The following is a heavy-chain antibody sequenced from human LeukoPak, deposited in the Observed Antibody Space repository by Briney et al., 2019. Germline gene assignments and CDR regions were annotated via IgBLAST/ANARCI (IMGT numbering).Heavy chain of an antibody. J-gene: IGHJ6*02. V-gene: IGHV3-48*03. CDR3: ARDMRPDYGMDV. CDR1: GFTFSSYE. D-gene: IGHD3-16*01. CDR2: ISSSGSTI. Sequence: GGSLRLSCAASGFTFSSYEMNWVRQAPGKGLEWVSYISSSGSTIYYADSVKGRFTISRGNAKNSLYLQMNSLRAEDTAVYYCARDMRPDYGMDVWGQGTTVTVSS.